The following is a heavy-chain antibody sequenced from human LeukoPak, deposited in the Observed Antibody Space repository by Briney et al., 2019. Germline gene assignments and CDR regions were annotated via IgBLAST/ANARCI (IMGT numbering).Heavy chain of an antibody. CDR1: GYTFTGYY. V-gene: IGHV1-2*02. Sequence: ASVKVSCKASGYTFTGYYMHWVRRAPGQVLEWMGWINPNSGGTNYAQKFQGRVTMTRDTSISTAYMELSRLRSDDTAVYYCARDRVAVAGLYYFDYWGQGTLVTVSS. CDR3: ARDRVAVAGLYYFDY. D-gene: IGHD6-19*01. J-gene: IGHJ4*02. CDR2: INPNSGGT.